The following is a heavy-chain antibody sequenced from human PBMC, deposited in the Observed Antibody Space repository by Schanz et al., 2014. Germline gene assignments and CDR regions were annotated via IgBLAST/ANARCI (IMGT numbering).Heavy chain of an antibody. CDR1: GGTFSTYP. D-gene: IGHD2-2*01. CDR2: IIPILGIA. CDR3: AGTYCSSASCYADYYYMDV. Sequence: QVQLVQSGAEVKKPGSSMKVSCKASGGTFSTYPINWLRQAPGQGLEWMGRIIPILGIANYAQNFQGRVTITADKSTSTAYMELTSLRSEDTAVYYCAGTYCSSASCYADYYYMDVWGKGTTVTVSS. V-gene: IGHV1-69*02. J-gene: IGHJ6*03.